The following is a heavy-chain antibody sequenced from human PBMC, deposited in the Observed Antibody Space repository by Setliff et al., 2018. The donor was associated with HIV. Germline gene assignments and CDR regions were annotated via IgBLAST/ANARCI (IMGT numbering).Heavy chain of an antibody. Sequence: GGSLRLSCAASGFTFSTYWMTWVRQAPGKGLEWVPSITVGRATYIYYPDSVKGRFTISRDNSKNTLYLEINSLRVEDTAVYYCAREPRILVAGQSAFDFWGQGTMVTVSS. V-gene: IGHV3-21*01. D-gene: IGHD6-19*01. CDR2: ITVGRATYI. J-gene: IGHJ3*01. CDR1: GFTFSTYW. CDR3: AREPRILVAGQSAFDF.